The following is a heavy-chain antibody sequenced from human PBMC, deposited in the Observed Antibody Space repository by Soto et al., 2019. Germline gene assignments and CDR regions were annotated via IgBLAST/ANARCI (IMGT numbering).Heavy chain of an antibody. J-gene: IGHJ6*02. CDR2: IKNDGTT. V-gene: IGHV3-74*01. CDR3: AKDRGEEGLKFLEWFGGMDV. CDR1: GFTVSNYW. D-gene: IGHD3-3*01. Sequence: GGSLRLSCAASGFTVSNYWMNWVRQAPGKGLVWVSHIKNDGTTSYADSVEGRFTVSRDDAKNSFYLQMNSLRADDTAVYYCAKDRGEEGLKFLEWFGGMDVRGHGTTVTVSS.